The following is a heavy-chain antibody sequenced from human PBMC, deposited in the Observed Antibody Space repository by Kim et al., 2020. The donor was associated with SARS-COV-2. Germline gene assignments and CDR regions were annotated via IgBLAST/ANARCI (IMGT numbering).Heavy chain of an antibody. Sequence: GGSLRLSCAASGFTFSSYAMSWVRQAPGKGLEWVSAISGSGGSTYYADSVKGRFTISRDNSKNTLYLQMNSLRAEDTAVYYCASGSGSYLQAPTDYYYYYMDVWGKGTTVTVSS. D-gene: IGHD3-10*01. J-gene: IGHJ6*03. CDR2: ISGSGGST. CDR1: GFTFSSYA. V-gene: IGHV3-23*01. CDR3: ASGSGSYLQAPTDYYYYYMDV.